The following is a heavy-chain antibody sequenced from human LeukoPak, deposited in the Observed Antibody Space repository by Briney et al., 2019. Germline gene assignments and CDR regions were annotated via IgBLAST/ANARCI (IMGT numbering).Heavy chain of an antibody. Sequence: GESLKISCKGSGYSFTSYWIGWVRQMPGKGLEWMERIDPSDSYTNYSPSFQGHVTISVDKSISTAYLQWSSLKASDIAIYYCARLGYSSSWYLDYWGQGTLVTVSS. CDR1: GYSFTSYW. CDR3: ARLGYSSSWYLDY. CDR2: IDPSDSYT. V-gene: IGHV5-10-1*01. J-gene: IGHJ4*02. D-gene: IGHD6-13*01.